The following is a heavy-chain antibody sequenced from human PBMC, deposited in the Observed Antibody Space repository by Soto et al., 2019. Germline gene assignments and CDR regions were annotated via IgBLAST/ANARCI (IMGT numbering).Heavy chain of an antibody. V-gene: IGHV6-1*01. J-gene: IGHJ5*02. CDR3: ARAWDSDCSSTSCSINWFDP. D-gene: IGHD2-2*01. CDR1: GDSVSSNSAA. Sequence: TLSLTCAISGDSVSSNSAAWNWIRQSPSRGLEWLGRTYYRSKWYNDYAVSVKSRITINPDTSKNQFSLQLNSVTPEDTAVYYCARAWDSDCSSTSCSINWFDPWGQGTLVTVSS. CDR2: TYYRSKWYN.